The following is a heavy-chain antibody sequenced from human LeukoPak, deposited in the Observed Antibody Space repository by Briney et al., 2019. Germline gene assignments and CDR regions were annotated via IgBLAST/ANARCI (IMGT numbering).Heavy chain of an antibody. CDR1: GFTLSSYA. D-gene: IGHD5-18*01. J-gene: IGHJ4*02. CDR3: AKGGSSYGHGIDH. V-gene: IGHV3-23*01. CDR2: ISGSGGST. Sequence: GGSLRLSCAASGFTLSSYAMTWVRQAPGKGLEWVSTISGSGGSTYYTDSVKGRFTVSRDNSKSTLSLQLDSLRGEDTAVYYCAKGGSSYGHGIDHWGQGTLVAVSS.